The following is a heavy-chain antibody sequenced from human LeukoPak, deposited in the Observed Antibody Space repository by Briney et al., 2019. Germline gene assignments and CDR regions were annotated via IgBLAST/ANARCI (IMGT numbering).Heavy chain of an antibody. D-gene: IGHD3-10*01. CDR2: ILHSGST. Sequence: SETLSLTCAVSGGSISSGNWWSWVRQPPGKGLEWIGEILHSGSTNYNPSLKSRVTMSVDKSKNQFSLKLSSVTAADTAIYYCARDMVRGVAFDYWGQGTLVTVAS. CDR1: GGSISSGNW. CDR3: ARDMVRGVAFDY. V-gene: IGHV4-4*02. J-gene: IGHJ4*02.